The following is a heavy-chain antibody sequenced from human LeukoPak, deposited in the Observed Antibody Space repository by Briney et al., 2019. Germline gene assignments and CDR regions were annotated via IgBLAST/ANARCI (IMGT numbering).Heavy chain of an antibody. CDR3: AKEGVGYDYVWGSYRYFDY. D-gene: IGHD3-16*02. J-gene: IGHJ4*02. Sequence: GGSLRLSCAASGFSFSSYGMHWVRQAPGKGLEWVAVRSHDGSNKYYADSVKGRFTISRDNSKNTLYLQMNSLRAEDTAVYYCAKEGVGYDYVWGSYRYFDYWGQGTLVTVSS. V-gene: IGHV3-30*18. CDR2: RSHDGSNK. CDR1: GFSFSSYG.